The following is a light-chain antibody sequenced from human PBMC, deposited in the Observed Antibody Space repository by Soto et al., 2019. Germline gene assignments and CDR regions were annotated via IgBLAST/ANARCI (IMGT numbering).Light chain of an antibody. CDR2: EVS. CDR3: SSYTSSSTVV. Sequence: QSVLTQPPSVSGSPGQSVTISCTGTSSDIGYYNRVSWYQQPPGTAPKLMIYEVSNRPSGVPDRFSGSKSGNTASLTISGLRAEDEADYYCSSYTSSSTVVFGGGTKVTVL. CDR1: SSDIGYYNR. J-gene: IGLJ2*01. V-gene: IGLV2-18*02.